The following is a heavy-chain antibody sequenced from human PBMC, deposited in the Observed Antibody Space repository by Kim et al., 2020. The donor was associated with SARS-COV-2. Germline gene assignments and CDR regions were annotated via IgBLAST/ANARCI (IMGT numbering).Heavy chain of an antibody. V-gene: IGHV1-69*13. D-gene: IGHD6-13*01. CDR2: IIPIFGTA. CDR3: ARDLAAVSSSWYLAQPSYYGMDV. CDR1: GGTFSSYA. Sequence: SVKVSCKASGGTFSSYAISWVRQAPGQGLEWMGGIIPIFGTANYAQKFQGRVTITADESTSTAYMELSSLRSEDTAVYYCARDLAAVSSSWYLAQPSYYGMDVWGQGTTVTVSS. J-gene: IGHJ6*02.